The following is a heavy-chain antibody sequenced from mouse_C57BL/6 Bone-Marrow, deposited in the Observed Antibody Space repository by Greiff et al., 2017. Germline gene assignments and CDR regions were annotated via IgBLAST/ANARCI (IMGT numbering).Heavy chain of an antibody. J-gene: IGHJ4*01. V-gene: IGHV5-9-1*02. Sequence: EVKLVESGEGLVKPGGSLKLSCAASGFTFSSYAMSWVRQTPGKRLEWFADIISGGDYIYYADTVKGRFTISRDNARNTLYLQMSSLKSEDTAMYYCTTSYSSNYEAMDYWGQGTSVTVSA. CDR2: IISGGDYI. CDR3: TTSYSSNYEAMDY. D-gene: IGHD2-5*01. CDR1: GFTFSSYA.